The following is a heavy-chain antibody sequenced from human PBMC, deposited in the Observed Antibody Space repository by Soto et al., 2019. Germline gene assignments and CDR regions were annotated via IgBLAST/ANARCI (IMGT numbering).Heavy chain of an antibody. CDR3: ASNKREMATIDY. D-gene: IGHD5-12*01. CDR1: GGSFSGYY. V-gene: IGHV4-34*01. J-gene: IGHJ4*02. Sequence: SETLSLTCAVYGGSFSGYYWSWIRQPPGKGLEWVGEINHSGSTNYNPSLKSRVTISVDTSKNQFSLKLSSVTAADTAVYYCASNKREMATIDYWGQGTLVTVSS. CDR2: INHSGST.